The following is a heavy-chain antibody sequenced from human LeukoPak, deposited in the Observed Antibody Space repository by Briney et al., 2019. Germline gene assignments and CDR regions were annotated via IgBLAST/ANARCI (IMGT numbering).Heavy chain of an antibody. J-gene: IGHJ4*02. CDR3: ARARAGTNNFDY. V-gene: IGHV1-2*06. CDR2: INPNSGGT. Sequence: ASVKVSCKASGFTFTGYYMHWVRQAPGQGLGWMGRINPNSGGTNYAQKLLGRVTMTRDTSISTAFMELSRLRSDDTAVYYCARARAGTNNFDYWGQGTLVTVSA. CDR1: GFTFTGYY. D-gene: IGHD6-19*01.